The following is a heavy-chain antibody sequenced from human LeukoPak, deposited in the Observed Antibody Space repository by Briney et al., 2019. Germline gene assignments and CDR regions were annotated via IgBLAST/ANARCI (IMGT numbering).Heavy chain of an antibody. CDR2: ISNSGSST. CDR1: GFTFTSYE. D-gene: IGHD1-26*01. J-gene: IGHJ6*02. CDR3: ARDTGSYTGMDV. Sequence: GGSLRLSCAASGFTFTSYEMSWVRQAPGQGLEWLSYISNSGSSTYYADSVKGRLTISRDNARNSLSLQMNSLRAEDTAIYYCARDTGSYTGMDVWGQGTTVTVTS. V-gene: IGHV3-48*03.